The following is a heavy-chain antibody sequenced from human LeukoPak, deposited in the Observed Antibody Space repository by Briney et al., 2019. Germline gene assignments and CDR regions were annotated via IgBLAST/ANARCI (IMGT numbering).Heavy chain of an antibody. D-gene: IGHD3-22*01. J-gene: IGHJ4*02. V-gene: IGHV3-20*04. CDR1: GFTFDDYG. CDR2: INWNDGSS. Sequence: GGSLRLSCAASGFTFDDYGMSWVRQAPGKGLEWVSGINWNDGSSGYADSVRGRFTISRDNAKNSLYLQMNSLRAEDTAVYYCARGQDRPFYSDSGAKRGYYFNYWGQGTLVTVSS. CDR3: ARGQDRPFYSDSGAKRGYYFNY.